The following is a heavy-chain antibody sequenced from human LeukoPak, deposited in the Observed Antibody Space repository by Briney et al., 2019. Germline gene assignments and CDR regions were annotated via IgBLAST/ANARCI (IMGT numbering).Heavy chain of an antibody. CDR2: ISSSSSYI. CDR3: ARDTSSSPPDYFDY. CDR1: GFTFSSYS. J-gene: IGHJ4*02. D-gene: IGHD6-13*01. V-gene: IGHV3-21*01. Sequence: GGSLRLSCAASGFTFSSYSMNWVRQAAGKGLEWVSSISSSSSYIYYADSVKGRFTISRDNAKNSLYLQMNSLRAEDTAVYYCARDTSSSPPDYFDYWGQGTLVTVSS.